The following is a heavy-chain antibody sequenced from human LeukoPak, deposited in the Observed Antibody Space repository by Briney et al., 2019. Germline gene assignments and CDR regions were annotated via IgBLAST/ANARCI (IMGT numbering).Heavy chain of an antibody. CDR1: GFTFSSYG. Sequence: PGRSLRLSCAASGFTFSSYGMHWVRQAPGKGLEWVAVIWYDGSNKYYADSVKGRFTISRDNSKNTLYLQMNSLRAEDTAVYYCARDGVENYDYVWGSYRRDAFDIWGQGTMVTVSS. CDR2: IWYDGSNK. J-gene: IGHJ3*02. CDR3: ARDGVENYDYVWGSYRRDAFDI. D-gene: IGHD3-16*02. V-gene: IGHV3-33*01.